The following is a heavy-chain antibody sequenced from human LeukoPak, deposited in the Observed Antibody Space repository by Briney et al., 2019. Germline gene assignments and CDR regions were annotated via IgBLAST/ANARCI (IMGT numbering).Heavy chain of an antibody. CDR1: GYTFTSYG. D-gene: IGHD3-3*01. J-gene: IGHJ4*02. V-gene: IGHV1-18*01. Sequence: ASVKVSCKASGYTFTSYGISWVRQAPGQGLEWMGWISAYNGNTNYAQKLQGRVTMTTDTSTSTAYMELRSLRSDDTAVYYCARDSPEAETPIWSGYYPYYFDYWGQGTLVTVSS. CDR3: ARDSPEAETPIWSGYYPYYFDY. CDR2: ISAYNGNT.